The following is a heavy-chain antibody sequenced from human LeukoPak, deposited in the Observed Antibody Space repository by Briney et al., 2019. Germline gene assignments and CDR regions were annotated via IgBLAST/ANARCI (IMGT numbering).Heavy chain of an antibody. V-gene: IGHV3-23*01. D-gene: IGHD3-22*01. J-gene: IGHJ4*02. Sequence: GGSLRLSCAASGFTFNSYVMTWVRQAPGKGLEWVSTISGSGGDALYAGSVKGRFTISRDNSKNTLYLQMNSLRAEDTAVYYCAKLLYYYDSSQPYWGQGTLVTVSS. CDR3: AKLLYYYDSSQPY. CDR2: ISGSGGDA. CDR1: GFTFNSYV.